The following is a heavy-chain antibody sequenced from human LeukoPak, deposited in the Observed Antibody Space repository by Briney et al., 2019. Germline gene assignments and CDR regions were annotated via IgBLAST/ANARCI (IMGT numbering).Heavy chain of an antibody. V-gene: IGHV4-39*01. CDR1: GGSISSSSYY. Sequence: SETLSLTCTVSGGSISSSSYYWGWIRQPPGKGLEWIGSIYYSGSTYYNPSLKSRVTISVDTSKNQFSLKLSSVTAADTAVYYRARQRIVVVPAAYDYWGQGTLVTVSS. CDR3: ARQRIVVVPAAYDY. CDR2: IYYSGST. J-gene: IGHJ4*02. D-gene: IGHD2-2*01.